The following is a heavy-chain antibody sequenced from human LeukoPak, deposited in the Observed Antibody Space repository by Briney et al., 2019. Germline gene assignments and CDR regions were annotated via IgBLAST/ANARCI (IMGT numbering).Heavy chain of an antibody. J-gene: IGHJ6*04. D-gene: IGHD3-10*02. V-gene: IGHV3-23*01. CDR1: GCTFSRYG. Sequence: TGGSLRLSCAASGCTFSRYGMSWGRQAPGKGVEWVSDMSGSGGSTYYADSVKGRFTISRANAKNSLYLQMNSLRAEDTAVYYCAELGITMIGGVWGKGTTVTISS. CDR2: MSGSGGST. CDR3: AELGITMIGGV.